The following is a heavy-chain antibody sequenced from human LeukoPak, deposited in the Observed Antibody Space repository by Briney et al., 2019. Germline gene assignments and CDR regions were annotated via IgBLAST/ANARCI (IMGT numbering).Heavy chain of an antibody. CDR1: GGPISIYY. CDR2: IYASGST. Sequence: SETLSLTCTVYGGPISIYYWPWIRQPAGKGLEWIGRIYASGSTNYNPSLKSRVTMSIDTSNNQFSLNLTSVTAADTAVYYCAREVNGWFVKGDWEQGTLVTVSS. D-gene: IGHD6-19*01. CDR3: AREVNGWFVKGD. J-gene: IGHJ4*02. V-gene: IGHV4-4*07.